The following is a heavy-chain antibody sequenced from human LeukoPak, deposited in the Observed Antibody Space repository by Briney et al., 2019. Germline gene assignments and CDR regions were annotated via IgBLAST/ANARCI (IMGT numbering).Heavy chain of an antibody. D-gene: IGHD6-13*01. J-gene: IGHJ3*01. V-gene: IGHV1-18*01. CDR3: VRARGCSNCVLTDGFDS. CDR1: GYTFTNYG. CDR2: ISGYNDNP. Sequence: ASVKVSCKASGYTFTNYGINWVRQAPGQGLEWMGWISGYNDNPNYAQKFQGRVTLTSDSSTTTAYMELTSLKVDDTAVYYCVRARGCSNCVLTDGFDSWGQGTKVTVSS.